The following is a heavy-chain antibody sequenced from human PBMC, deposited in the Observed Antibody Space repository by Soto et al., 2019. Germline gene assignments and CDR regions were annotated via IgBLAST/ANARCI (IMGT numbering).Heavy chain of an antibody. CDR2: ISTYNGDT. CDR3: ARGAAPVDY. Sequence: ASVKVSCKASGYTLTNYDINWVRQAPGKGLEWMGWISTYNGDTKHEQNVQGRVTMTTDTSTSTAYMELRNLTSDDTGVYFCARGAAPVDYWGQGTLVTVSS. CDR1: GYTLTNYD. J-gene: IGHJ4*02. D-gene: IGHD6-13*01. V-gene: IGHV1-18*01.